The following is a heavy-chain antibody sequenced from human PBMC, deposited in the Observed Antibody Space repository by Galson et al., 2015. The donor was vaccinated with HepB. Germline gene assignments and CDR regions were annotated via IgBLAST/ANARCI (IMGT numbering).Heavy chain of an antibody. CDR2: IYYSGST. CDR3: AVLGDNTANYYYYYMDV. CDR1: GGSISSGDYY. D-gene: IGHD3-16*01. Sequence: TLSLTCTVSGGSISSGDYYWSWIRQHPGKGLEWIGYIYYSGSTYYNPSLKSRVTISVDTSKNQFSLKLSSVAAADTAVYYCAVLGDNTANYYYYYMDVWGKGTTVTVSS. V-gene: IGHV4-31*03. J-gene: IGHJ6*03.